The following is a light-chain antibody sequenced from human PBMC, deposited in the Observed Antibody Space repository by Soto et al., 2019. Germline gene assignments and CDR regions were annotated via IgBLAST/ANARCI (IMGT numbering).Light chain of an antibody. V-gene: IGLV1-40*01. Sequence: QSVLTQPPPVSGAPGQRVTISCTGSHSNIGAGYAVHWYQQLPGTAPKLLIYDTSSRPSGVPDRFSGAKSGTSASLTIAGLQAEDEADYYCQSFDSKPHVIFGGGTQLTVL. CDR1: HSNIGAGYA. CDR2: DTS. J-gene: IGLJ2*01. CDR3: QSFDSKPHVI.